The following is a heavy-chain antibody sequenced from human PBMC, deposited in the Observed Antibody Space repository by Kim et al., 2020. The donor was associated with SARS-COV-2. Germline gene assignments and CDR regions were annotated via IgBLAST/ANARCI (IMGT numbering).Heavy chain of an antibody. CDR3: ALPYCTTTSCNFPGYGAFDI. J-gene: IGHJ3*02. Sequence: SVKVSCRASGGTFNKYAISWVRRAPGQGLEWMGGIIPVFGTPNYAPKFQGRVTITADQSTSTVYMELSSLRSEDTAMFYCALPYCTTTSCNFPGYGAFDIWGQGTVVTVSS. CDR2: IIPVFGTP. CDR1: GGTFNKYA. V-gene: IGHV1-69*13. D-gene: IGHD2-2*01.